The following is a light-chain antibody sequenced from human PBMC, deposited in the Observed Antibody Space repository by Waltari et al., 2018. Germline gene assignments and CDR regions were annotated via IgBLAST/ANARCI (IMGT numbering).Light chain of an antibody. CDR2: RNN. V-gene: IGLV1-47*01. J-gene: IGLJ2*01. CDR1: SSNLGHNY. Sequence: QSVLTQPPSASGTPGQRVTISCSGSSSNLGHNYVNWYHQVPGTAPKLLIYRNNQRPSGVPDRVSGSKSGTSASLAISGLRSEDEGDYYCAAWDDSLSGVVFGGGTKLTVL. CDR3: AAWDDSLSGVV.